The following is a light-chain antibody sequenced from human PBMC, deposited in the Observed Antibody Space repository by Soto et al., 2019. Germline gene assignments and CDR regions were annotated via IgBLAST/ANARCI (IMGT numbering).Light chain of an antibody. CDR2: EVT. Sequence: QSALTQPASVSGSPGQSITISCTGTSDDVGGYNYVSWYQQHSGKAPKLIIYEVTNRPSGVSNRFFGSKSGNTASLTVSGLQAEDEADYYCVSFAGGTYVFGTGTKVTVL. V-gene: IGLV2-14*03. CDR3: VSFAGGTYV. CDR1: SDDVGGYNY. J-gene: IGLJ1*01.